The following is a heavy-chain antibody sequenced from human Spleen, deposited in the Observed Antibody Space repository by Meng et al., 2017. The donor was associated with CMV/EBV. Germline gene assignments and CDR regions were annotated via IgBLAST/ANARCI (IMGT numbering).Heavy chain of an antibody. J-gene: IGHJ3*02. CDR2: MCYSGSP. V-gene: IGHV4-59*12. CDR3: ARGGWSSSWYGAFDI. D-gene: IGHD6-13*01. Sequence: SETLSLTCTVSGGSISSYYWSWIRQTPGKKLEWIGYMCYSGSPNYNPSLKSRVTISVDTSKNQFSLKLSSVTAADTAVYYCARGGWSSSWYGAFDIWGQGTMVTVSS. CDR1: GGSISSYY.